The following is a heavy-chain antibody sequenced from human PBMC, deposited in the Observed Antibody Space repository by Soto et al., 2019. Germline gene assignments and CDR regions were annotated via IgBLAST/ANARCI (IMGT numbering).Heavy chain of an antibody. CDR3: ARGYCSSTSCQYYFDY. CDR1: GYTFTGYA. Sequence: ASVKVSCKASGYTFTGYAIHWVRQAPGQRLEWVGWINGGNGDTKYSQKFQGRVTITRDTSASTAYMELTSLGSEDTAVYHCARGYCSSTSCQYYFDYWGQGTLVTVSS. D-gene: IGHD2-2*01. CDR2: INGGNGDT. J-gene: IGHJ4*02. V-gene: IGHV1-3*01.